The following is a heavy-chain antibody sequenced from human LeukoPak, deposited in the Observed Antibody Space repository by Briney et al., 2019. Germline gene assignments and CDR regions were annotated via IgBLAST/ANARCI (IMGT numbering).Heavy chain of an antibody. Sequence: SETLSLTCTVSGGSISSYYWSWIRQPPGKGLEWIGYIYYSGSTNYNPSLKSRVTISVDTSKNQFSLKLSSVTAADTAVYYCARAPGSVLLWFGEPDYFDYWGQGTLVTVSS. D-gene: IGHD3-10*01. CDR2: IYYSGST. J-gene: IGHJ4*02. V-gene: IGHV4-59*01. CDR3: ARAPGSVLLWFGEPDYFDY. CDR1: GGSISSYY.